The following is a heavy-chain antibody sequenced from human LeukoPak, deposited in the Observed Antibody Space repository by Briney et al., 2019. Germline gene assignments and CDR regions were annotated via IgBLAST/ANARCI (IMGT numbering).Heavy chain of an antibody. J-gene: IGHJ4*02. CDR1: GYTFTSYG. CDR3: ARDFTDGSGSYYFDY. Sequence: ASVKVSCKTSGYTFTSYGISWVRQAPGQGLEWMGWISAYNGNTNYAQKLQGRVTMTTDTSTSTTYMELRSLRSDDTAVYYCARDFTDGSGSYYFDYWGQGTLVTVSS. D-gene: IGHD3-10*01. V-gene: IGHV1-18*01. CDR2: ISAYNGNT.